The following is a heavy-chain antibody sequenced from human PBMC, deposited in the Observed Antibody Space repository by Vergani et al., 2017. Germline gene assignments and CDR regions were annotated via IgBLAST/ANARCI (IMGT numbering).Heavy chain of an antibody. Sequence: QVQVQESGPGLVKPSQTLYLTCTVSGDSIRSGENYWSWFRQPPGKGLEGIGYIYYSGSTYYNSSLKSRVTISVDTSKNQFSLNLRSVTAADTAVYYCARDAXGGGRYRSFAFDIWGQGAMVSVSS. CDR2: IYYSGST. D-gene: IGHD3-16*01. CDR3: ARDAXGGGRYRSFAFDI. CDR1: GDSIRSGENY. V-gene: IGHV4-30-4*01. J-gene: IGHJ3*02.